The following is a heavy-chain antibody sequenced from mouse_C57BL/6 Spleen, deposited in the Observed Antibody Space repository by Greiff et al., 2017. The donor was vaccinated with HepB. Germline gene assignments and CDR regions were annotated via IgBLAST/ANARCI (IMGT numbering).Heavy chain of an antibody. D-gene: IGHD2-4*01. CDR2: ISYDGSN. J-gene: IGHJ4*01. CDR1: GYSITSGYY. CDR3: ARDDYDDGYYYAMDY. V-gene: IGHV3-6*01. Sequence: EVKLQESGPGLVKPSQSLSLTCSVTGYSITSGYYWNWIRQFPGNKLEWMGYISYDGSNNYNPSLKNRISITRDTSKNQFFLKLNSVTTEDTATYYCARDDYDDGYYYAMDYWGQGTSVTVSS.